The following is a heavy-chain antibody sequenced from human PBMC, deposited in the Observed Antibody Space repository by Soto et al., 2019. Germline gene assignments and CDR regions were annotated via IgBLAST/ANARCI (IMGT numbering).Heavy chain of an antibody. D-gene: IGHD2-15*01. V-gene: IGHV4-4*02. J-gene: IGHJ5*02. CDR3: AGLGMVAAHREFDP. Sequence: ASGTLSLTCAVSSCTISSSNWWTWGRQPPGEGLEWIGEINQSGSPNYNPSLRSRVTISVAKSKSQFFLKLSSVTAADTAIYYCAGLGMVAAHREFDPWGQGTLVTVSS. CDR2: INQSGSP. CDR1: SCTISSSNW.